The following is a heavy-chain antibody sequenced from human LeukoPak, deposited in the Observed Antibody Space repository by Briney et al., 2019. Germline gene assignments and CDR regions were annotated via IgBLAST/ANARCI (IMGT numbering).Heavy chain of an antibody. Sequence: GGSLRLSCAASGFTFDNYAMHWVRQAPGKGLEWVSGISWNSGSIGYADSVKGRFTISRDNAKNSLYLQMNSLRAEDTALYYCAKDNGYYFDSSGHYLDYWGQGTLVTVSS. CDR1: GFTFDNYA. D-gene: IGHD3-22*01. CDR3: AKDNGYYFDSSGHYLDY. J-gene: IGHJ4*02. CDR2: ISWNSGSI. V-gene: IGHV3-9*01.